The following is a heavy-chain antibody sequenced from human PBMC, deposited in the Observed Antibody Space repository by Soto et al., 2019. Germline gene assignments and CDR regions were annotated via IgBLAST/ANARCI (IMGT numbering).Heavy chain of an antibody. CDR2: SRNKANSYTT. D-gene: IGHD1-26*01. J-gene: IGHJ5*02. Sequence: EVQLVESGGGLVQPGGSLRLSCAASGFTFSDHQMDWVRQAPGKGLEWVGRSRNKANSYTTEYAASVKGRFTISRDDSKNSLYLPMNSLKIEDTAVYYCARVVGAPNWFDPWGQGTLVTVSS. V-gene: IGHV3-72*01. CDR3: ARVVGAPNWFDP. CDR1: GFTFSDHQ.